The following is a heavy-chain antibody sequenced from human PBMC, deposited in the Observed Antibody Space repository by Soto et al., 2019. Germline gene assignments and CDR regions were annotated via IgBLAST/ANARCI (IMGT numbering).Heavy chain of an antibody. Sequence: EVQLLESGGGLVQPGGSLRLSCAASGLTFSSYAMNWVRQAPGKGLEWVSGISGSGGSTYCAESVKGRFTISRDNSKNTLYLQMNSLRAEDTAVYYCAKARGAMVRGAAFYFDYWGQGTLVTVSS. CDR2: ISGSGGST. J-gene: IGHJ4*02. D-gene: IGHD3-10*01. CDR3: AKARGAMVRGAAFYFDY. CDR1: GLTFSSYA. V-gene: IGHV3-23*01.